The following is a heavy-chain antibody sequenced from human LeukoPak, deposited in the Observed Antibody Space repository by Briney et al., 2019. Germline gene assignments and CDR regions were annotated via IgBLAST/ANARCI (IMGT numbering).Heavy chain of an antibody. V-gene: IGHV3-21*01. CDR2: ISSSSSYI. Sequence: GGSLRLSCAASGFTFSSYSMNWVRQAPGKGLEWVSSISSSSSYIYYADSVKGRFTISRDNAKNSLYLQMNSLRAEDTAVYYCARDHGSGWYWFDPWGQGTLVTVSS. D-gene: IGHD6-19*01. CDR3: ARDHGSGWYWFDP. J-gene: IGHJ5*02. CDR1: GFTFSSYS.